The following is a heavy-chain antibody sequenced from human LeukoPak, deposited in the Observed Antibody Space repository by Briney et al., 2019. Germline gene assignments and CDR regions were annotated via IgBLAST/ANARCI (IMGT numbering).Heavy chain of an antibody. Sequence: GGSLRLSCAASGFTFSSYEMNWVRQAPGKGLEWVSYISSSGSTIYYADSVKGRFTISRDNAKNSLYLQMNSLRAEDTAVYYCARVPPVATSYFDYWGQGTLSPSPQ. V-gene: IGHV3-48*03. CDR1: GFTFSSYE. D-gene: IGHD5-12*01. CDR2: ISSSGSTI. CDR3: ARVPPVATSYFDY. J-gene: IGHJ4*02.